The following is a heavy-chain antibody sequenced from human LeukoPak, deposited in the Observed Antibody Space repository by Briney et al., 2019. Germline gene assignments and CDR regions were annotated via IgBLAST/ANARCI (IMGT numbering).Heavy chain of an antibody. Sequence: PGGSLRLSCAASGFTFSSYAMSWVRQAPGKGLEWVSVISGSGGSTYYADSVKGRFTTSRDNAKNSLYLQMNSLRAEDTAVYYCARDLSGPSFYWGQGTLVTVSS. D-gene: IGHD2-15*01. CDR2: ISGSGGST. V-gene: IGHV3-23*01. CDR3: ARDLSGPSFY. J-gene: IGHJ4*02. CDR1: GFTFSSYA.